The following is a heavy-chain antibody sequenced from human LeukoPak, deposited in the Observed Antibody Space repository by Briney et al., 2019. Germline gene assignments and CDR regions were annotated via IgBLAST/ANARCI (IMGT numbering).Heavy chain of an antibody. CDR3: ARPGIAVAGEFFDY. V-gene: IGHV3-21*01. J-gene: IGHJ4*02. Sequence: GGPLRLSCAASGFTFSSYSMNWVRQAPGKGLEWVSFIRSSSSYIYYADSVKGRFTISRDNAKNSLYLQMNSLRAEDTAVYYCARPGIAVAGEFFDYWGQGTLVTVSS. D-gene: IGHD6-19*01. CDR2: IRSSSSYI. CDR1: GFTFSSYS.